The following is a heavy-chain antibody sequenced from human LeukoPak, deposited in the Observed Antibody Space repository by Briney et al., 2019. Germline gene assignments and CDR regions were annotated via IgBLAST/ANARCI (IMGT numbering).Heavy chain of an antibody. J-gene: IGHJ4*02. CDR2: IKQDETEK. V-gene: IGHV3-7*04. CDR3: ARARIAVAALDY. Sequence: PGGSLRLSCTASGFTFSNFWMGWVRQAPGKGLEWVANIKQDETEKFYLGSVKGRFTISRDNAKNSLYLQMNSLRAEDTAVYYCARARIAVAALDYWGQGTLVTVSS. CDR1: GFTFSNFW. D-gene: IGHD6-19*01.